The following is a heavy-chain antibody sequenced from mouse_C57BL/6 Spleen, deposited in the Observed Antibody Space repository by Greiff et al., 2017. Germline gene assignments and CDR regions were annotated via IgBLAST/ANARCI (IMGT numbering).Heavy chain of an antibody. Sequence: EVQRVESGGGLVQPKGSLKLSCAASGFSFNTYAMNWVRQAPGKGLEWVARIRSKSNNYATYYADSVKDRFTISRDDSESMLYLQMNNLKTEDTAMYYCVRHRYGSSLWFAYWGQGTLVTVSA. D-gene: IGHD1-1*01. V-gene: IGHV10-1*01. CDR2: IRSKSNNYAT. J-gene: IGHJ3*01. CDR3: VRHRYGSSLWFAY. CDR1: GFSFNTYA.